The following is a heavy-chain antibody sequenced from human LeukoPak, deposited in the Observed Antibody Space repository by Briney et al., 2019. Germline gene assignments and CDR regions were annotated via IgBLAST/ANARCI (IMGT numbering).Heavy chain of an antibody. CDR1: GYSFSSYW. D-gene: IGHD3-22*01. CDR2: IYPGDSDT. CDR3: ARPTNNYYDNSAYSKDGFDI. Sequence: GESLKISCTASGYSFSSYWIGWVRQMPGKGLEWMGIIYPGDSDTRYSPSFQGQVTISADKSTTTAYLQWSSLKASDTAMYFCARPTNNYYDNSAYSKDGFDIWGQGTMVTVSS. V-gene: IGHV5-51*01. J-gene: IGHJ3*02.